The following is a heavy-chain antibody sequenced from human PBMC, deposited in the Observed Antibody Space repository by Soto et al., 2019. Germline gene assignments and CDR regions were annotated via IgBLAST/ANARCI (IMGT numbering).Heavy chain of an antibody. CDR1: GFTFSTYG. J-gene: IGHJ3*01. D-gene: IGHD2-2*01. V-gene: IGHV3-33*01. Sequence: GGSLRLSCAASGFTFSTYGMHWVRQAPGKGLEWVALIWFDGSDKYYADCVKGRFTISRDNSKNTLYLRMNSLRAEDTAVYYCARLYCSSTSCYSVGAFDVWGQGTMVTVSS. CDR3: ARLYCSSTSCYSVGAFDV. CDR2: IWFDGSDK.